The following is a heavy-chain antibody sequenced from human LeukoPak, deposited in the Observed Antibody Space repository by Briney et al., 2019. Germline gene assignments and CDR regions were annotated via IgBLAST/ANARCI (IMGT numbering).Heavy chain of an antibody. CDR2: ISYDGSNK. CDR3: ARPYYYDSSGYYLDF. CDR1: GFAFISYS. J-gene: IGHJ4*02. D-gene: IGHD3-22*01. V-gene: IGHV3-30*04. Sequence: SGGSLRLSCAASGFAFISYSMHWVRQAPGKGLEWVAVISYDGSNKYYADSVKGRLTISRDNSKNTLYLQMNSLRAEDTAVYYCARPYYYDSSGYYLDFWGQGTLVTVSP.